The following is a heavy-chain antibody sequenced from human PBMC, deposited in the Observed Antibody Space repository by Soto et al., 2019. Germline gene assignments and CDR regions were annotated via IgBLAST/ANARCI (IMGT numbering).Heavy chain of an antibody. CDR1: GGSISSSSYY. Sequence: SETLSLTCTVSGGSISSSSYYWGWIRQPPGKGLEWIGSIYYSGSTYYNPSLKSRVTISVDTSKNQFSLKLSSVTAADTAVYYCARLRWLGLFDYWGQGTLVTVSS. CDR2: IYYSGST. V-gene: IGHV4-39*01. D-gene: IGHD5-12*01. J-gene: IGHJ4*02. CDR3: ARLRWLGLFDY.